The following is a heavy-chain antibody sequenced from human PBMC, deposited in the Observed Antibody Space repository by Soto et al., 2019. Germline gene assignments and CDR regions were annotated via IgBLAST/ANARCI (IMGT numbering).Heavy chain of an antibody. CDR3: ARGRSTTMYDALDI. V-gene: IGHV3-30-3*01. Sequence: GGSLRLSCATSGFTFSNYAIHWVRQAPGKGLEWVAVISYDGTNKYYAASVRGRFTISRDNSNSTLYLEMNGLRTEDTAVYYCARGRSTTMYDALDIWGQGTMVTVSS. D-gene: IGHD4-4*01. CDR1: GFTFSNYA. CDR2: ISYDGTNK. J-gene: IGHJ3*02.